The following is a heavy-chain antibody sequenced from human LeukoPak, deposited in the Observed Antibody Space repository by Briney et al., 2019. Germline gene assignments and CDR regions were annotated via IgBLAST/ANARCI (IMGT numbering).Heavy chain of an antibody. Sequence: GGSLRLSCAASGFTFSNYAMSWVRQAPGKGLEWVSSIINTGTATYYADSVKGRFTISRDNSKNTVYLHMNSLRAEDTALYYCAKDRAYPQRGFDDWGQGTLVTVSS. CDR1: GFTFSNYA. V-gene: IGHV3-23*01. CDR2: IINTGTAT. CDR3: AKDRAYPQRGFDD. J-gene: IGHJ4*02. D-gene: IGHD2-21*01.